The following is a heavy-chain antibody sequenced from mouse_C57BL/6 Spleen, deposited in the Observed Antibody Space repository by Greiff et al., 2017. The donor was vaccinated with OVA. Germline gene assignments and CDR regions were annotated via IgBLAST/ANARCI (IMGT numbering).Heavy chain of an antibody. V-gene: IGHV10-1*01. CDR1: GFSFNTYA. D-gene: IGHD2-3*01. J-gene: IGHJ3*01. Sequence: EVQGVESGGGLVQPKGSLKLSCAASGFSFNTYAMNWVRQAPGKGLEWVARIRSKSNNYATYYADSVKDRFTISRDDSESMLYLQMNNLKTEDTAMYYCVRTDGYYVLFAYWGQGTLVTVSA. CDR3: VRTDGYYVLFAY. CDR2: IRSKSNNYAT.